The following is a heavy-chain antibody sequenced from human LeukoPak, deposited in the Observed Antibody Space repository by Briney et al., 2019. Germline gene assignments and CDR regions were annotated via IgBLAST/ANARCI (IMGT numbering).Heavy chain of an antibody. J-gene: IGHJ6*04. CDR2: INPNSGGT. CDR3: AREAWSGYCSGGSCYSWGMDV. CDR1: GYTFTGYY. V-gene: IGHV1-2*04. Sequence: GASVKVSCKASGYTFTGYYMHWVRQAPGQGLEWMGWINPNSGGTNYAQKFQGWVTMTRDTSISTAYMELSRLRSDDTAVYYSAREAWSGYCSGGSCYSWGMDVWGKGTTVTVSS. D-gene: IGHD2-15*01.